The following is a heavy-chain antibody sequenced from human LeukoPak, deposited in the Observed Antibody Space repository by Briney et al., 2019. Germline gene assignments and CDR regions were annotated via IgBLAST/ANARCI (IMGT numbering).Heavy chain of an antibody. V-gene: IGHV3-48*03. CDR1: GFTFSSYE. CDR2: ISSSGSTI. CDR3: ARSRIAVAYFDY. J-gene: IGHJ4*02. D-gene: IGHD6-19*01. Sequence: PGGSLRLSCAASGFTFSSYEMNWVRQAPGKGLEWVSYISSSGSTIYYADSVKGRFTISRDNAKNSLYLQMNSLRAEDTAVYYCARSRIAVAYFDYWGQGTLVTVPS.